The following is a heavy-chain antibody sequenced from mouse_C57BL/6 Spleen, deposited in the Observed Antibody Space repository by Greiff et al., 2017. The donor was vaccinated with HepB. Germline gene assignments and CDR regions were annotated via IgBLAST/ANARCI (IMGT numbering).Heavy chain of an antibody. V-gene: IGHV1-59*01. CDR2: IDPSDSYT. CDR1: GYTFTSYW. J-gene: IGHJ4*01. CDR3: ARSSSGYPAMDY. D-gene: IGHD3-2*02. Sequence: VQLQQPGAELVRPGTSVKLSCKASGYTFTSYWMHWVKQRPGQGLEWIGVIDPSDSYTNYNQKFKGKATLTVDTSSSTAYMQLSSLTSEDSAVYYCARSSSGYPAMDYWGQGTSVTVSS.